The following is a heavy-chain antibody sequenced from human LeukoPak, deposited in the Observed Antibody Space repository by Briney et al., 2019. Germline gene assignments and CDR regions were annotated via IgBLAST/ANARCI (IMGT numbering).Heavy chain of an antibody. Sequence: PGGSLRLSCAASGFPFNTYAMNWVRQAPGKGLEWVSTISGSGDSTYFADSVKGRFTISRDNSKNTLYLQMSSLRAEDTAVYYCAKSPDVAGTGRFDYWGQGTLVTVSS. V-gene: IGHV3-23*01. D-gene: IGHD6-19*01. J-gene: IGHJ4*02. CDR3: AKSPDVAGTGRFDY. CDR1: GFPFNTYA. CDR2: ISGSGDST.